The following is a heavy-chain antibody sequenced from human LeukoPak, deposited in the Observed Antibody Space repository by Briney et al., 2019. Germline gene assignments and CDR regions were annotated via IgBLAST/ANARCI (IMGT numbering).Heavy chain of an antibody. CDR3: ARDLRGGRKLNWFDP. CDR2: IYYSGST. D-gene: IGHD1-14*01. V-gene: IGHV4-39*07. Sequence: SETLSLTCTVSGGSISSSSYYWGWIRQPPGKGLEWIGSIYYSGSTYYNPSLKSRVTISVDTSKNQFSLKLSSVTAADTAVYYCARDLRGGRKLNWFDPWGQGTLVTVSS. J-gene: IGHJ5*02. CDR1: GGSISSSSYY.